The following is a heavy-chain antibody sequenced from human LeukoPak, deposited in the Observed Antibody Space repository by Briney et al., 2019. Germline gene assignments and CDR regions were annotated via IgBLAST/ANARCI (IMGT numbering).Heavy chain of an antibody. CDR2: IYSGGAT. CDR1: GVTVSTNY. Sequence: GGSLRLSCAASGVTVSTNYMSWVRQAPGKGLEWVSIIYSGGATFYADSVKGRFTISRENSKNTLWLHMNSLRAEDTAVYYCARLHYDVLTGPFDYWGQGTLVTVSS. V-gene: IGHV3-66*04. CDR3: ARLHYDVLTGPFDY. J-gene: IGHJ4*02. D-gene: IGHD3-9*01.